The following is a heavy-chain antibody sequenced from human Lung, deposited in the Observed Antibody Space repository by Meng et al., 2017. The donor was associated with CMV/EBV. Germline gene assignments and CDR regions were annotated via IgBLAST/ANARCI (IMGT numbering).Heavy chain of an antibody. CDR3: ARGFSQYSTQNFFDP. J-gene: IGHJ5*02. Sequence: GESXKISCAASGFTFSSYAMTWVRQAPGKGLEWVSSVSGSGSSTYYASSLRGRLTISRDNSKNTLFLQINSLTIADTAVYYCARGFSQYSTQNFFDPWGQGTXVTVSS. V-gene: IGHV3-23*01. D-gene: IGHD6-13*01. CDR2: VSGSGSST. CDR1: GFTFSSYA.